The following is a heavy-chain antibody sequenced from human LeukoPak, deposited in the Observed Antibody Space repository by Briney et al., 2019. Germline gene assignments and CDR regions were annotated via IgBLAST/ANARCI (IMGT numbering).Heavy chain of an antibody. J-gene: IGHJ6*03. Sequence: ASVKVSCKASGYTFTSYGISWVRQAPGQGLEWMGIINPSGGSTSYAQKFQGRVTMTRDTSTSTVYMELSSLRSEDTAVYYCARDLRAVGDYYYYYMDVWGKGTTVTISS. CDR2: INPSGGST. CDR1: GYTFTSYG. V-gene: IGHV1-46*01. CDR3: ARDLRAVGDYYYYYMDV.